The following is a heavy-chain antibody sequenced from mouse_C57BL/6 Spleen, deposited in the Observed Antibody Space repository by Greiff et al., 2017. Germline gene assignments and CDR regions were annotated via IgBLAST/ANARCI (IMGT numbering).Heavy chain of an antibody. CDR2: ISDGGSYT. Sequence: EVKLVESGGGLVKPGGSLKLSCAASGFTFSSYAMSWVRQTPEKRLEWVATISDGGSYTYYPDNVKGRFTISRDNAKNNLYLQMSHLKSEDTAMYYCARDGNYGSPDYWGQGTTLTVSS. CDR3: ARDGNYGSPDY. V-gene: IGHV5-4*01. D-gene: IGHD1-1*01. CDR1: GFTFSSYA. J-gene: IGHJ2*01.